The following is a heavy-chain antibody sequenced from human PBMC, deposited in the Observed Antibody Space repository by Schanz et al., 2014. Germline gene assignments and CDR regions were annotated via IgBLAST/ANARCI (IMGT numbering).Heavy chain of an antibody. J-gene: IGHJ4*02. Sequence: VHLLESGGGVVQPGKSLRLSCAASGFTFSSYAMSWVRQAPGKGLEWVSAISGSGGSTYYADSVKGRFTISRDNSKNTLYLQMNSLRAEDTAVYYCVRDSFFAFDYWGQGTLXTVSS. CDR2: ISGSGGST. CDR3: VRDSFFAFDY. V-gene: IGHV3-23*01. CDR1: GFTFSSYA. D-gene: IGHD3-3*01.